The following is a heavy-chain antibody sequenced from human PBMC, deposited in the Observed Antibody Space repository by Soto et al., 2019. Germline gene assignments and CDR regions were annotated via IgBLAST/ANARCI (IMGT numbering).Heavy chain of an antibody. J-gene: IGHJ4*02. CDR3: ARDLGYCSGGNCYSVYDY. D-gene: IGHD2-15*01. CDR2: INRDGSEK. CDR1: GFTFSNYW. V-gene: IGHV3-7*01. Sequence: GGSLRLSCATSGFTFSNYWMSWVRQVPGKGLEWVANINRDGSEKNYVDSVKGRFTISRDNARNSLYLQMSSLRAEDTAVYYCARDLGYCSGGNCYSVYDYWGQGA.